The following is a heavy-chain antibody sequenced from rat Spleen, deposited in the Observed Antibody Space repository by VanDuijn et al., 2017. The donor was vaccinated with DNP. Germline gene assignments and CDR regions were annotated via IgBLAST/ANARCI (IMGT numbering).Heavy chain of an antibody. Sequence: EVKLVKSGGGLVQPGRSLKLSCAASGFNFNEYWMGWVRQAPGKGLEWIGEINKDSSTIKYIPSLKDKITVSRDNAQNTLYLQMSKLGSEDTAIYYCVREEFGVDYWGQGVMVTVSS. V-gene: IGHV4-2*01. CDR2: INKDSSTI. J-gene: IGHJ2*01. D-gene: IGHD4-3*01. CDR1: GFNFNEYW. CDR3: VREEFGVDY.